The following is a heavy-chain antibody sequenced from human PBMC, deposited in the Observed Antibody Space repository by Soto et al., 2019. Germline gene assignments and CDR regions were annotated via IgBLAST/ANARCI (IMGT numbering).Heavy chain of an antibody. CDR1: GVTLCLLE. CDR3: TRAAWFPYLSFY. Sequence: HGGCLRICSASCGVTLCLLEVHGVRQAPGKGLEWISYISSSGSTAYYASSVEGRFTISRDNANNSVYLQMDSLRAEDTALYYCTRAAWFPYLSFYWGQGALVTVSS. V-gene: IGHV3-48*03. D-gene: IGHD3-10*01. CDR2: ISSSGSTA. J-gene: IGHJ4*02.